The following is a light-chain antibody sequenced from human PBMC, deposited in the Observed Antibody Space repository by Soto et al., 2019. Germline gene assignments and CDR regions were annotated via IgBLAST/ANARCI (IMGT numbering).Light chain of an antibody. V-gene: IGKV3-20*01. CDR1: QSVSNF. J-gene: IGKJ1*01. Sequence: VVLTQSPATLSLSPGERATLSCRASQSVSNFLAWYQQKPGQAPRLLIYDTSDRATGLPARFSGSGSGTEFTLTISRLEPEDFAVYWCQQYDSSPRTFGQGTKVDIK. CDR3: QQYDSSPRT. CDR2: DTS.